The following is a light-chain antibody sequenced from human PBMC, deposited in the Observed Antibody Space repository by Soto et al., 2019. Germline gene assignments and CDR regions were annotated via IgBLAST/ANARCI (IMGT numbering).Light chain of an antibody. J-gene: IGLJ1*01. V-gene: IGLV2-11*01. CDR2: DVT. CDR1: SGDIGGYNY. Sequence: QSALTQPRSVSGSPGQSVTISCTGASGDIGGYNYVSWYQHHPGKAPKLIIYDVTKWPSGVPARFSGSKSGNTASLTISGLQADDEADYYCCSYAGSYTHVFGTGTKVTVL. CDR3: CSYAGSYTHV.